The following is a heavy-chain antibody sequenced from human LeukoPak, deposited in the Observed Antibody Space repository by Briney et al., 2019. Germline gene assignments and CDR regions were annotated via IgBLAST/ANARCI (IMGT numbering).Heavy chain of an antibody. Sequence: ASVKVSCKASGYIFTGYYMHWVRQAPGQGREWMGWINPKSGGTNFTQKFQGRVTMTRDTSISTAYMELSRVRSDDPAMYYCSRSAARYNYEPWFDPWGQGTLVTVSS. CDR2: INPKSGGT. D-gene: IGHD5-24*01. CDR1: GYIFTGYY. CDR3: SRSAARYNYEPWFDP. J-gene: IGHJ5*02. V-gene: IGHV1-2*02.